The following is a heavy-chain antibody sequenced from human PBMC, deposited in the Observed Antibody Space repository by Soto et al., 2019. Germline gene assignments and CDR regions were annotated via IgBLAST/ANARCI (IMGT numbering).Heavy chain of an antibody. D-gene: IGHD5-18*01. J-gene: IGHJ6*02. V-gene: IGHV1-69*12. CDR2: IIPIFGTA. CDR1: GGTFSSYA. CDR3: ARGDTAMAHYYYYGMDV. Sequence: QVQLVQSGAEVKKPGSSVKVSCKASGGTFSSYAISWVRQAPGQGLEWMGGIIPIFGTANYAQKFQGRVTIPADESTSTAYMELSSLRSEDTAVYYCARGDTAMAHYYYYGMDVWGQGTTVTVSS.